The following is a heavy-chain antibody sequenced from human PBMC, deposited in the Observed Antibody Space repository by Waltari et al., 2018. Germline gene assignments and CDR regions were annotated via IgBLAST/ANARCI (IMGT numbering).Heavy chain of an antibody. V-gene: IGHV4-4*02. CDR1: GGSISSSNW. CDR2: IYHSGST. CDR3: ARLESANSSGWYDYYYGMDV. Sequence: QVQLQESGPGLVKPSGTLSLTCAVSGGSISSSNWWSWVRQPPGKGLEWIGEIYHSGSTTYNPSLKSRVTISVDKSKNQFSLKLSSVTASDTAVYYCARLESANSSGWYDYYYGMDVWGQGTTVTVSS. D-gene: IGHD6-19*01. J-gene: IGHJ6*02.